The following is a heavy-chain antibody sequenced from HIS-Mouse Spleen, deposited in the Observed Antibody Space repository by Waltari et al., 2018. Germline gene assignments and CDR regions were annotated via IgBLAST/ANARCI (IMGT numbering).Heavy chain of an antibody. Sequence: QLQLQESGPGLVKPSETLSLTCTVSGGSISSSSYYWGWIRQPPGKGLEWIGSIYYSGGTYYNPSLKSRVTISVDTSKNQFSLKLSSVTAADTAVYYCARPYIAAAGFFDYWGQGTLVTVSS. J-gene: IGHJ4*02. V-gene: IGHV4-39*01. CDR2: IYYSGGT. CDR3: ARPYIAAAGFFDY. D-gene: IGHD6-13*01. CDR1: GGSISSSSYY.